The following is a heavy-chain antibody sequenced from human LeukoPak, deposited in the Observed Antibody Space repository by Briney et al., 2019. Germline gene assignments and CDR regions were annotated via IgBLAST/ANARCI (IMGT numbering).Heavy chain of an antibody. V-gene: IGHV4-59*01. J-gene: IGHJ6*02. CDR2: IYYNGNT. Sequence: KSSETLSLTCSVSAGSINSYYWNWIRRPPGKGLEWIGYIYYNGNTNYSPSLKSRVTMSVDTSKNLFSLKVSSVTAADTAVYYCARGRSNYYGMDVWGQGTTVTVSS. CDR1: AGSINSYY. CDR3: ARGRSNYYGMDV. D-gene: IGHD1-26*01.